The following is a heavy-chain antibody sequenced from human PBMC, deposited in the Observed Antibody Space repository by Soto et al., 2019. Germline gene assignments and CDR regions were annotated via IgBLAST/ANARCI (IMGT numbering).Heavy chain of an antibody. J-gene: IGHJ4*01. V-gene: IGHV6-1*01. CDR1: GDSVSSNSAG. D-gene: IGHD1-26*01. Sequence: PSQTLSLTCAITGDSVSSNSAGWSWVRQSPSRGLEWLGRTYYRSKWYYEYAVSVRGRITINPDTSKNQYSLQLNSVTPHHTAVYFCARGEQYSGRIFDYWGQGTLVTSPQ. CDR3: ARGEQYSGRIFDY. CDR2: TYYRSKWYY.